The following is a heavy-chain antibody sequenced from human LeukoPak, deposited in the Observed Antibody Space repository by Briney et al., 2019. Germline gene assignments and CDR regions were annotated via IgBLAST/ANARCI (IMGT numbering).Heavy chain of an antibody. D-gene: IGHD6-6*01. V-gene: IGHV5-51*01. CDR2: IYSGDSDT. CDR1: GYSFTSYW. Sequence: GEFLKISCKGSGYSFTSYWIGWVRQMPGKGLEWMWIIYSGDSDTRLSPSFEGQVPLSADKSNSTAYPQCNNLETSDTAMYYLARPPTYSSSSTGGFDYWGQGTLVTVSS. CDR3: ARPPTYSSSSTGGFDY. J-gene: IGHJ4*02.